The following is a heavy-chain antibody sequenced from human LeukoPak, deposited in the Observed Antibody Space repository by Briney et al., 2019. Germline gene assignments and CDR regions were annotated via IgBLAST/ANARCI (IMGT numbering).Heavy chain of an antibody. V-gene: IGHV3-43D*04. J-gene: IGHJ6*03. D-gene: IGHD2-15*01. CDR2: ISWGGGST. Sequence: QPGGSLRLSCAASGFTFDDYAMHWVRQAQGQGLEGVSLISWGGGSTYYADSVKGRFTISRDNSKNSLYLQMKSLRAEDTALYYCAKDGDCSGGSCYYYYYYYMDVWGKGTTVTVSS. CDR1: GFTFDDYA. CDR3: AKDGDCSGGSCYYYYYYYMDV.